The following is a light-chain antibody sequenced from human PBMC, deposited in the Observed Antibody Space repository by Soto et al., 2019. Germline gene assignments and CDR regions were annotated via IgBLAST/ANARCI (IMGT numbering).Light chain of an antibody. V-gene: IGKV3-20*01. CDR3: QHFGSSLRT. CDR1: QSVSSY. Sequence: EIVLTQSPGTLSLSPGERATLSCRASQSVSSYLAWYQQKPGQAPRLLIHGTSSRATGIPDRFSGSGSGTDFTLTINSLEPEDFAVYYCQHFGSSLRTFGQGTKVDIK. J-gene: IGKJ1*01. CDR2: GTS.